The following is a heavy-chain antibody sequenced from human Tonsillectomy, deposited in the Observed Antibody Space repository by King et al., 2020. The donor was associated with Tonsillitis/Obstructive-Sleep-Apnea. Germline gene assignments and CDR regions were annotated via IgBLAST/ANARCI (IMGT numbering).Heavy chain of an antibody. CDR2: IYYSGST. J-gene: IGHJ2*01. CDR1: GGSISSGGYY. V-gene: IGHV4-31*01. CDR3: ARGDDYGDYDRETHWYFDL. Sequence: QLQESGPGLVKPSQTLSLTCTVSGGSISSGGYYWSWIRQHPGKGLEWIGYIYYSGSTYYNPSLKSLVTISVDTSKNQFSLKLSSVTAADTAVYYCARGDDYGDYDRETHWYFDLWGRGTLVTVSS. D-gene: IGHD4-17*01.